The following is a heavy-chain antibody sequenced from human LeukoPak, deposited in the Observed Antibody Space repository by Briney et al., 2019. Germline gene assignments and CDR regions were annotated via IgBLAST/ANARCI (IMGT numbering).Heavy chain of an antibody. CDR1: GFTFSSYA. D-gene: IGHD3-22*01. J-gene: IGHJ4*02. CDR2: ISGSGGST. V-gene: IGHV3-23*01. CDR3: ARVSYYYDSSGYYYFDY. Sequence: GGSLRLSCAASGFTFSSYAMSWVRQAPGKGLEWVSAISGSGGSTYYADSVKGRFTISRDNSKNTLYLQMNSLRAEDTAVYYCARVSYYYDSSGYYYFDYWGQGTLVTVSS.